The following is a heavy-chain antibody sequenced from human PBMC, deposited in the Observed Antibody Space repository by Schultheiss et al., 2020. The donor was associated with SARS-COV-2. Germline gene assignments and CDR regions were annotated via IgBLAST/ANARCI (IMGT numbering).Heavy chain of an antibody. V-gene: IGHV4-31*03. CDR2: IYYSGST. CDR3: ARSYYYGSGSHSP. Sequence: SQTLSLTCTVSGGSISSGGYYWSWIRQHPGKGLEWIGSIYYSGSTYYNPSLKSRVTISVDTSKYQFSLKLSSVTAADTAVYYCARSYYYGSGSHSPWGQGTLVTVSS. J-gene: IGHJ5*02. D-gene: IGHD3-10*01. CDR1: GGSISSGGYY.